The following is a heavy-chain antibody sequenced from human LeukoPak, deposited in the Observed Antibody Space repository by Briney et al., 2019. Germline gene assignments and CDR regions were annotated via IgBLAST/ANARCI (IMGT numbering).Heavy chain of an antibody. CDR1: GDSVSSNGVA. J-gene: IGHJ4*02. Sequence: SQTLSLTCAISGDSVSSNGVAWNWIRQSPSRGLEWLGRTYYRSKWFNDYAVSVNSRITISPDISKNQFSLQLNSVTPEDTAVYARGVWRSFDYWGQGTLVTVTS. CDR2: TYYRSKWFN. CDR3: GVWRSFDY. V-gene: IGHV6-1*01.